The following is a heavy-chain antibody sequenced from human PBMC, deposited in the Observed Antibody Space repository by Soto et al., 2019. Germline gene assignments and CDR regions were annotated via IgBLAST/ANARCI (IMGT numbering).Heavy chain of an antibody. CDR3: ARAGTAILDGLYYFDY. V-gene: IGHV3-30-3*01. D-gene: IGHD3-9*01. CDR2: ISYDGSNK. Sequence: GGSLRLSCAASGFTFSSSAMHWVRQAPGKGLEWVAVISYDGSNKYYADSVQGRFTISRDNSKNTLYLQMNSLRAEDTAVYYCARAGTAILDGLYYFDYWGQGTLVTVSS. J-gene: IGHJ4*02. CDR1: GFTFSSSA.